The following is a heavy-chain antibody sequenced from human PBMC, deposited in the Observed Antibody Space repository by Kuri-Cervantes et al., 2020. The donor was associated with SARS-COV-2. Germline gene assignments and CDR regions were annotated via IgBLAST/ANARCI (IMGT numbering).Heavy chain of an antibody. CDR3: ASVPCSRTSCYDSRGIGAGGRDV. CDR2: IFPIFGTA. V-gene: IGHV1-69*13. D-gene: IGHD2-2*01. CDR1: GGTFSSYA. Sequence: SVTVSCKASGGTFSSYAISWVRLAPGQGLGWMGGIFPIFGTANYAQKFQGRVTITADESSSTAVMGPSRLRSEDTAVYYCASVPCSRTSCYDSRGIGAGGRDVWGQGTTVTVSS. J-gene: IGHJ6*02.